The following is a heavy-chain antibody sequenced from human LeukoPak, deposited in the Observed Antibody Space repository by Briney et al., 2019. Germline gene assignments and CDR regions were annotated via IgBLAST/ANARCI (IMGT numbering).Heavy chain of an antibody. J-gene: IGHJ3*02. Sequence: PGGSLRLSCAASGFTFSSYSMNWVRQAPGKGLEWVSSISSSSSYIYYADSVKGRFTISRDNAKNSLYLQMNSLRAEDTAVYYCARDTYGSGSWAAFDIWGQGTMVTVSS. CDR1: GFTFSSYS. D-gene: IGHD3-10*01. CDR3: ARDTYGSGSWAAFDI. CDR2: ISSSSSYI. V-gene: IGHV3-21*01.